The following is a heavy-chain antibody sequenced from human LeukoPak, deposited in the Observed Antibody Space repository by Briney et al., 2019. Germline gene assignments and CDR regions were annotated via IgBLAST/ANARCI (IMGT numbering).Heavy chain of an antibody. V-gene: IGHV3-30*01. Sequence: GGSLRLSCAASGFTFSSYALHWVRQAPGQGREWVAVISNDGSNKYYADSVKGPFSISRDNSKNTLSLKMNSLRAEDTAVYYCAMGLYYDFWSDESSYYMDVWGKGTAVTVSS. CDR3: AMGLYYDFWSDESSYYMDV. CDR1: GFTFSSYA. J-gene: IGHJ6*03. D-gene: IGHD3-3*01. CDR2: ISNDGSNK.